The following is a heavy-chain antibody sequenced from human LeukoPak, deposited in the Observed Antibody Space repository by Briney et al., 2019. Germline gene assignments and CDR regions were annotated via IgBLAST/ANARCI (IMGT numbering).Heavy chain of an antibody. CDR2: IGIDSGNT. V-gene: IGHV3-48*01. J-gene: IGHJ4*02. D-gene: IGHD5-24*01. Sequence: GGSLKLSCAASGFTFSDYSMNWVRQAPGKGLEWISYIGIDSGNTNYADSVKGRFTISGDKAKNSLYLQMNSLRVEDTAVYYCARDYKYAFDNWGQGTLVTVSS. CDR3: ARDYKYAFDN. CDR1: GFTFSDYS.